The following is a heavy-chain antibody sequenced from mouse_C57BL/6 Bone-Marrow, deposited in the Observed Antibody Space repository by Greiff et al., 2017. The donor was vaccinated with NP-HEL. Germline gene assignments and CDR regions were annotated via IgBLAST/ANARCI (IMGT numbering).Heavy chain of an antibody. CDR3: ARPLTTHYAMDY. CDR1: GFTFSDYY. Sequence: VQLKESGGGLVQPGGSLKLSCAASGFTFSDYYMYWVRQTPEKRLEWVAYISNGGGSTYYPDTVKGRFTISRDNAKNTLYLQMSRLKSEDTAMYYCARPLTTHYAMDYWGQGTSVTVSS. V-gene: IGHV5-12*01. J-gene: IGHJ4*01. CDR2: ISNGGGST. D-gene: IGHD1-1*01.